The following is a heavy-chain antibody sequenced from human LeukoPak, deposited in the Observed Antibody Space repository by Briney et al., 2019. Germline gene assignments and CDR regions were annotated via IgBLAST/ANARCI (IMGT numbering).Heavy chain of an antibody. CDR2: IYYSGST. V-gene: IGHV4-59*08. CDR1: GGSISSYY. J-gene: IGHJ4*02. D-gene: IGHD5-24*01. CDR3: ARCRDGYNCDY. Sequence: SETLSLTCTVSGGSISSYYWSWIRQPSGKGLEWIGYIYYSGSTNYNPSLKSRVTISVDTSKNQFSLKLSSVTAADTAVYYCARCRDGYNCDYWGQGTLVTVSS.